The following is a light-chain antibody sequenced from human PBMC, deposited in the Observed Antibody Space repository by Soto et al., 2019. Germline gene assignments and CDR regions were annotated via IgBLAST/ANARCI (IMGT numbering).Light chain of an antibody. Sequence: EIVMTQSPATLSVSPGERVTLSCRASQSIGRSLAWYQQQPGQAPRLLIYGASTRATGTPVRFSGIGSGTEFTLTINSLQSEDFVVYYCHQYDDWPLTFGGGTQVEIK. V-gene: IGKV3D-15*01. CDR3: HQYDDWPLT. J-gene: IGKJ4*01. CDR2: GAS. CDR1: QSIGRS.